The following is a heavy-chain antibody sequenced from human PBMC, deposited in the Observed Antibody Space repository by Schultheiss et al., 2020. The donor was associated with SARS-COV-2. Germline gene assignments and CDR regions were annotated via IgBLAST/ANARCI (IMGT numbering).Heavy chain of an antibody. CDR3: AREVAGSSTAHFDY. CDR2: IWYDGSNK. Sequence: GESLKISCAASGFTFSSYGMHWVRQAPGKGLEWVAVIWYDGSNKYYADSVKGRFTISRDNAKNSLYLQMNSLRAEDTAVYYCAREVAGSSTAHFDYWGQGTLVTVSS. V-gene: IGHV3-33*01. CDR1: GFTFSSYG. J-gene: IGHJ4*02. D-gene: IGHD1-26*01.